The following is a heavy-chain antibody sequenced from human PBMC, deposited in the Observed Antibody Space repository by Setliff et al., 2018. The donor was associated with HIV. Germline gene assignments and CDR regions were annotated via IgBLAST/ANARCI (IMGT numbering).Heavy chain of an antibody. CDR2: MNAASGKT. D-gene: IGHD5-18*01. CDR1: GYNFSTYA. J-gene: IGHJ4*02. V-gene: IGHV1-3*03. CDR3: ASRSSYGYGPTY. Sequence: ASVKVSCKAFGYNFSTYALHWVRQAPGQRLEWMGWMNAASGKTKYSEEFQGRITISRDNAKNTLHLQMHTLRAEDTAVYYCASRSSYGYGPTYWGRGTLVTVSS.